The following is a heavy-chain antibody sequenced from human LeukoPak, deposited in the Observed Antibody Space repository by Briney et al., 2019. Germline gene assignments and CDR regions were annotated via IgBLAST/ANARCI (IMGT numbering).Heavy chain of an antibody. V-gene: IGHV1-69*05. CDR3: VLYYYDSSGYYYVD. CDR1: GGTFSSYA. D-gene: IGHD3-22*01. Sequence: SVKVSCKASGGTFSSYAISWVRQAPGQGLEWMGGIIPIFGTANYAQKFQDRVTITTDESTSTAYMELSSLRSEDTAVYYCVLYYYDSSGYYYVDWGQGTLVTVSS. J-gene: IGHJ4*02. CDR2: IIPIFGTA.